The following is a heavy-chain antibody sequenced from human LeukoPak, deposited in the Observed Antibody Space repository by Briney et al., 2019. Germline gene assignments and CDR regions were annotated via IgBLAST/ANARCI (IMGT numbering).Heavy chain of an antibody. J-gene: IGHJ3*02. Sequence: GGSLRLSCAASGFTFSSYSMNWVRQAPGKGLEWVSSISSSSSYIYYADSVKGRFTISRDNAKNSLYLQMNSLRAEDTAVYYCASLNSYGYAFDIWGQGTMVTVSS. D-gene: IGHD5-18*01. CDR1: GFTFSSYS. V-gene: IGHV3-21*01. CDR2: ISSSSSYI. CDR3: ASLNSYGYAFDI.